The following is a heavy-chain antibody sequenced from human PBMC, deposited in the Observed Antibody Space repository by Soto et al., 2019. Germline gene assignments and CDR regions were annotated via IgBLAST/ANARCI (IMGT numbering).Heavy chain of an antibody. Sequence: EVQLVESGGGLVKPGGSLRLSCAASGFTFSSYSMNWVRQAPGKGLEWVSSISSSSSYIYYADSVKGRFTISRDNAKNSLYLQMNSLRAEDTAVYYCARYLGYCSSTSCPPGDYWGQGTLVTVSS. V-gene: IGHV3-21*01. D-gene: IGHD2-2*01. CDR1: GFTFSSYS. CDR2: ISSSSSYI. CDR3: ARYLGYCSSTSCPPGDY. J-gene: IGHJ4*02.